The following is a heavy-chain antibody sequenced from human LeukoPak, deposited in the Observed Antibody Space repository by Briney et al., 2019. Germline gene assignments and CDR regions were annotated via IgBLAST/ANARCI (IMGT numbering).Heavy chain of an antibody. CDR2: IYHSGST. D-gene: IGHD3-10*01. Sequence: PSGTLSLTCAVSGGSISSSNWWSWVRQPPGKGLEWIGEIYHSGSTNYNPSLKSRVTISVDKSKNQLSLKLSSVTAADTAVYYCARGARYYGSGSYRGWFDPWGQGTLVTVSS. J-gene: IGHJ5*02. CDR3: ARGARYYGSGSYRGWFDP. V-gene: IGHV4-4*02. CDR1: GGSISSSNW.